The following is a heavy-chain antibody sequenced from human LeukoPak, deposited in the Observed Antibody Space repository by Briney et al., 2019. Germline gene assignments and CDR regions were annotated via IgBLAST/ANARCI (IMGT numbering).Heavy chain of an antibody. CDR1: GYTFTNYW. J-gene: IGHJ4*02. D-gene: IGHD4/OR15-4a*01. Sequence: GESLKISCKGSGYTFTNYWIGWVRQMPGKGLEWMGMIYPGDSDTRYSPSLQGHVTISVDKSITTAYLQWSSLKASDTAMYYCARHIGLTTRYFDYWGQGTLVTVSS. V-gene: IGHV5-51*01. CDR2: IYPGDSDT. CDR3: ARHIGLTTRYFDY.